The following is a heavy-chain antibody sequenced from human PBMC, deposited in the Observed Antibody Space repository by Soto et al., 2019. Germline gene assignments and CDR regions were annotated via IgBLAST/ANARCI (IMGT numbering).Heavy chain of an antibody. V-gene: IGHV1-69*01. CDR2: IIPIFGTA. D-gene: IGHD2-2*01. J-gene: IGHJ3*02. CDR3: ARGTHKDIVVVPAASLLHAFDI. CDR1: GGTFISYA. Sequence: QVQLVQSGAEVKKPGSSVKVSCKASGGTFISYAISWVRQAPGQGLEWMGGIIPIFGTANYAQKFQGRVTITADESTSTAYMELSSLRSEDTAVYYCARGTHKDIVVVPAASLLHAFDIWGQGTMVTVSS.